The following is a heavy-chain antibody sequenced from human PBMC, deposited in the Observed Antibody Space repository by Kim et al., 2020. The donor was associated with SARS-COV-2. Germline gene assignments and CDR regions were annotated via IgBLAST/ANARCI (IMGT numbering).Heavy chain of an antibody. CDR3: AKEGSLWFGELLYPNYYYYGMDV. CDR1: GFTFSSYA. V-gene: IGHV3-23*01. J-gene: IGHJ6*02. Sequence: GGSLRLSCAASGFTFSSYAMSWVRQAPGKGLEWVSAISGSGGSTYYADSVKGRFTISRDNSKNTLYLQMNSLRAEDTAVYYCAKEGSLWFGELLYPNYYYYGMDVWGQGTTVTVSS. CDR2: ISGSGGST. D-gene: IGHD3-10*01.